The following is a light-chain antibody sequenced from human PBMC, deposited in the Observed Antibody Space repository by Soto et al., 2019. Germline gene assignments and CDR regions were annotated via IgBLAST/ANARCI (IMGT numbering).Light chain of an antibody. J-gene: IGKJ4*01. CDR3: QKYNTH. Sequence: DSQMTQSPSTLSASVGDRVTITCRASQSISNYLAWYQQKPGKAPKLLIYKASTLESGVPSRFSGSGSGTEFTLTISSLQPYDFATYYLQKYNTHFAGGTKLDIK. V-gene: IGKV1-5*03. CDR1: QSISNY. CDR2: KAS.